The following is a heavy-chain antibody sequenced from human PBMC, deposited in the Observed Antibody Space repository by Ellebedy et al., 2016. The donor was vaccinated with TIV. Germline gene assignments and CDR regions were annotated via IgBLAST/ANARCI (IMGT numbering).Heavy chain of an antibody. CDR2: IYPGDSDT. J-gene: IGHJ6*02. D-gene: IGHD3-9*01. Sequence: GESLKISCKGSGYSFTSYWIGWVRQMPGKGLEWMGIIYPGDSDTRYSPSFQGQVTISADKSISTAYLQWSSLKASDTAMYYCARQYQTYYDILTGYWGGMDVWGQGTTVTVSS. CDR1: GYSFTSYW. CDR3: ARQYQTYYDILTGYWGGMDV. V-gene: IGHV5-51*01.